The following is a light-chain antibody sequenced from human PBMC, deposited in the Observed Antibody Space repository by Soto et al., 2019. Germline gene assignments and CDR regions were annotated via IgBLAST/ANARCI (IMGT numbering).Light chain of an antibody. CDR2: EDN. V-gene: IGLV2-23*01. CDR1: SSDVGSYNL. Sequence: QSALTQPASVSGSPGQSITISCTGTSSDVGSYNLVSWYQQHPGKAPKLMIYEDNKRPSGVSNRFSGSKSGNTASLTISGIQAESEDHYYCCAYAPISTVVFGGGTKLTVL. CDR3: CAYAPISTVV. J-gene: IGLJ3*02.